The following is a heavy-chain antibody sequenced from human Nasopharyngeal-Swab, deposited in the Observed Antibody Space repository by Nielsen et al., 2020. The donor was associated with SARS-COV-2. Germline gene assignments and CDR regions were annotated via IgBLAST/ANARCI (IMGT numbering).Heavy chain of an antibody. CDR3: AREGLEQRVFDY. Sequence: GGSLRLSCAASGFTFSSYGMHWVRQAPGKGLEWVAVISYDGSNKYYADSVKGRFTISRDNSKNTLYLQMNSLRAEDTAVYYCAREGLEQRVFDYWGQGTLVTVSS. J-gene: IGHJ4*02. CDR2: ISYDGSNK. V-gene: IGHV3-30*03. CDR1: GFTFSSYG. D-gene: IGHD1/OR15-1a*01.